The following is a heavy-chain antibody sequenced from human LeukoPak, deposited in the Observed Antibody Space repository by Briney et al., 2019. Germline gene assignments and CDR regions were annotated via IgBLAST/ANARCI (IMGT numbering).Heavy chain of an antibody. CDR3: AREEHRLAEAGTSAFDL. CDR1: GFTFSENW. CDR2: INRDGGLT. D-gene: IGHD6-13*01. V-gene: IGHV3-74*01. Sequence: GGSLRLSCVASGFTFSENWMPWVRQAPGKGLAWVSHINRDGGLTNYADSVKGRFTISRDNARNTVYLQMSSLRVEDTAIYFCAREEHRLAEAGTSAFDLGGQGTLVTVSP. J-gene: IGHJ3*01.